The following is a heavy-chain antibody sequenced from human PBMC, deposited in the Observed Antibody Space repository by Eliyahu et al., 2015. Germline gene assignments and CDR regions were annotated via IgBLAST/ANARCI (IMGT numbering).Heavy chain of an antibody. J-gene: IGHJ6*02. D-gene: IGHD1-26*01. CDR2: INPNSGGT. CDR3: ARVVGATHGMDV. Sequence: PGQGLEWMGWINPNSGGTNYAQKFQGWVTMTRDTSISTAYMELSRLRSDDTAVYYCARVVGATHGMDVWGQGTTVTVSS. V-gene: IGHV1-2*04.